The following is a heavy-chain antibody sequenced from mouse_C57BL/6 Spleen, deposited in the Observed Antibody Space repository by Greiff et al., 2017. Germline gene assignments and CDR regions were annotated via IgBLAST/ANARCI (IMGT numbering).Heavy chain of an antibody. CDR3: AREGPYYGSSYGVAY. CDR1: GYSFTGYY. D-gene: IGHD1-1*01. V-gene: IGHV1-42*01. CDR2: INPSTGGT. J-gene: IGHJ3*01. Sequence: EVQLPQSGPELVKPGASVKISCKASGYSFTGYYMNWVKQSPEKSLEWIGEINPSTGGTTYNQKFKAKATLTVDKSSSTAYMQLKSLTSEDSAVYYCAREGPYYGSSYGVAYWGQGTLVTVSA.